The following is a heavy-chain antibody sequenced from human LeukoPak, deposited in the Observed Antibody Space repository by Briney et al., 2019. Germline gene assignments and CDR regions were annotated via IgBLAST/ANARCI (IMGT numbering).Heavy chain of an antibody. Sequence: PGRSLRLSCAASGFTFSSYAMHWVRQAPGKGLEWVAVISYDGSNKYYADSAKGRFTISRDNSKNTLYLQMNSLRAEDTAVYYCARDSAEGYYYYMDVWGKGTTVTVSS. CDR1: GFTFSSYA. CDR3: ARDSAEGYYYYMDV. V-gene: IGHV3-30*01. CDR2: ISYDGSNK. J-gene: IGHJ6*03.